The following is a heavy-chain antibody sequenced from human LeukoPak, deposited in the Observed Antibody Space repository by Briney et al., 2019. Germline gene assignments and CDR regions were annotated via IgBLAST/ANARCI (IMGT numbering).Heavy chain of an antibody. D-gene: IGHD2-2*02. CDR3: APQQYTKAGGDY. CDR2: ISSNGGST. J-gene: IGHJ4*02. V-gene: IGHV3-64*01. Sequence: GGSLRLSCAASGFTFSSYAMHWVRQAPGKGLEYVSAISSNGGSTYYANSVKGRFTISRDNSKNTLYLQMGSLRAEDMAVYYCAPQQYTKAGGDYWGQGTLVTVSS. CDR1: GFTFSSYA.